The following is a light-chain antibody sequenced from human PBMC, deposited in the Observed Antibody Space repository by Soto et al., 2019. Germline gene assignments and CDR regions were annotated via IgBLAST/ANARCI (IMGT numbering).Light chain of an antibody. J-gene: IGKJ1*01. CDR1: QTIINW. V-gene: IGKV1-5*03. CDR3: QQYHTYWWT. CDR2: KAS. Sequence: DIQMTQSPSTLSASVGDRVTITCRASQTIINWLAWYQQKPGKAPKLLIYKASTLEGEVPSRFSGNGSETEFTLTINSLQPDDSATYYCQQYHTYWWTFGQGTKVEIK.